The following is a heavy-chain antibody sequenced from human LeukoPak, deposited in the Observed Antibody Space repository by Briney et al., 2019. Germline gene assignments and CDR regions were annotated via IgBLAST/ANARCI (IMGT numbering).Heavy chain of an antibody. J-gene: IGHJ4*02. Sequence: GESLKISCKGSGYSFTSYWIGWVRQMPGKGLEWMGIIYPGDSDSDTRYSPSFQGQVTISADKSISTAYLQWSSLKASDTAMYYCARQPTLAAASFDWGQGTLVTVSS. CDR3: ARQPTLAAASFD. D-gene: IGHD6-13*01. CDR1: GYSFTSYW. CDR2: IYPGDSDSDT. V-gene: IGHV5-51*01.